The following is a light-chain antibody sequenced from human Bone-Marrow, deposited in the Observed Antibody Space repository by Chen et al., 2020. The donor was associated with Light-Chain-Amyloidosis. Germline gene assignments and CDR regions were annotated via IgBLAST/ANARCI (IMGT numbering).Light chain of an antibody. V-gene: IGKV1-5*03. CDR1: QSVDRW. J-gene: IGKJ1*01. CDR2: ESS. Sequence: DIQMTQSPSTLSASVGDRVTITCRASQSVDRWLAWFQQKPGKAPRLLFYESSNLETGVPLRFRGSGSGTEFTLTISGLQPDDFATYYCQQYDTDSWAFGQGTTVEV. CDR3: QQYDTDSWA.